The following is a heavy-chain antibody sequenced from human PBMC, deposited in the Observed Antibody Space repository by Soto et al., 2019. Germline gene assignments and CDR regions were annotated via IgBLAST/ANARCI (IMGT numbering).Heavy chain of an antibody. J-gene: IGHJ4*02. Sequence: GGSLRLSCAASGFDFSDYYMTWIRQAQGKGLEWVSYIRSSSSYTCYADSVKGRLTISSDNGKTSLSLQITGLRPEDRSLYFCATVWFLMLHGVLNLIDSSDLRPLVTVSS. CDR1: GFDFSDYY. CDR3: ATVWFLMLHGVLNLIDS. V-gene: IGHV3-11*06. D-gene: IGHD2-8*01. CDR2: IRSSSSYT.